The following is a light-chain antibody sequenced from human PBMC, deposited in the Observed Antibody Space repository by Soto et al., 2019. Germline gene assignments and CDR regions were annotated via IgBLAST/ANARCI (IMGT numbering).Light chain of an antibody. CDR1: QGISSA. V-gene: IGKV1D-13*01. CDR3: QQCNNWPRT. Sequence: IQVTLSPSTLSASVGDRVTITCRASQGISSALAWYQQKPGKAPKLLIYDASSLESGVPSRFSGSGSGTEFTLTISSLQSEDFAFYYCQQCNNWPRTFGQGTKVDIK. J-gene: IGKJ1*01. CDR2: DAS.